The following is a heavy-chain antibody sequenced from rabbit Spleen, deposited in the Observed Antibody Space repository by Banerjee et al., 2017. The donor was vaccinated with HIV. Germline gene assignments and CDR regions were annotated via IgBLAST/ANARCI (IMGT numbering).Heavy chain of an antibody. D-gene: IGHD1-1*01. CDR3: ARWNTGSAKYVGYFSL. J-gene: IGHJ4*01. CDR1: GFTISSSDY. CDR2: IGAGSGRT. Sequence: QSLEESGGGLVQPEGSLTLTCTASGFTISSSDYMCWVRQAPGKGLEWIGCIGAGSGRTYYATWAKGRFTIAKTSSTTVTLQMTSLTAADTATHFCARWNTGSAKYVGYFSLWGPGTLVTVS. V-gene: IGHV1S40*01.